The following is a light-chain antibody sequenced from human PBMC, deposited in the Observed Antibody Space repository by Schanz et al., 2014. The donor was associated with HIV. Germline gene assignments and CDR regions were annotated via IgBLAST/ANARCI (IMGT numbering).Light chain of an antibody. J-gene: IGLJ3*02. CDR1: SSDVGAYNG. CDR3: QVWDSSSDHWV. CDR2: GVN. Sequence: QSALTQPASVSGAPGQSITISCTGTSSDVGAYNGVSWWQQHPGKAPKVLIHGVNNRPSGVSHRFSGSNSGNTATLTISRVEAGDEADYYCQVWDSSSDHWVFGGGTKLTVL. V-gene: IGLV2-14*03.